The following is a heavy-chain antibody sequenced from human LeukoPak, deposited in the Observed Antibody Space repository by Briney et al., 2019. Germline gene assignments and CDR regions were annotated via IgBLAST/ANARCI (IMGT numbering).Heavy chain of an antibody. D-gene: IGHD3-3*01. CDR3: ARGPFFGVVAYFDY. CDR2: ISTYNGNA. Sequence: ASVTVSCKASGYSFSTYSITWVRQAPGQGLEWMGWISTYNGNAISAQKFQDRFTMTTDASTSTVYMELSSLRSEDTAVYYCARGPFFGVVAYFDYWGQGTLVTVSS. V-gene: IGHV1-18*01. CDR1: GYSFSTYS. J-gene: IGHJ4*02.